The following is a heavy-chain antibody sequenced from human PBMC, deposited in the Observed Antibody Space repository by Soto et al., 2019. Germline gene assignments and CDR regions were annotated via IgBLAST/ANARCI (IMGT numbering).Heavy chain of an antibody. D-gene: IGHD3-9*01. CDR2: IYYSGST. CDR1: GGSISSSSYY. Sequence: SETLSLTCTVFGGSISSSSYYWGWIRQPPGKGLEWIGSIYYSGSTYYNPSLKSRVTISVDTSKNQFSLKLSSVTAADTAVYYCARHVRYFDTNDFDYWGQGTLVTSPQ. CDR3: ARHVRYFDTNDFDY. J-gene: IGHJ4*02. V-gene: IGHV4-39*01.